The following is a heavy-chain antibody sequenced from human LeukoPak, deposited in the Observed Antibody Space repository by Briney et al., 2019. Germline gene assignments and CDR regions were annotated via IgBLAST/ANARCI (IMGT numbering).Heavy chain of an antibody. CDR3: ARSPSRRNWDPRLYRWFDP. CDR2: IYYSGST. CDR1: GGSISSSSYY. Sequence: SETLSLTCTASGGSISSSSYYWGWIRQPPGKGLEWIGSIYYSGSTYYNPSLKSRLTMSVDTSQNHFSLKLSSLTAADTAVYYCARSPSRRNWDPRLYRWFDPWGQGTLVTVS. J-gene: IGHJ5*02. V-gene: IGHV4-39*07. D-gene: IGHD7-27*01.